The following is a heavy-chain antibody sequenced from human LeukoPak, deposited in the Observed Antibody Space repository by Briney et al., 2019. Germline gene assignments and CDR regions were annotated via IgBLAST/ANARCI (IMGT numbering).Heavy chain of an antibody. V-gene: IGHV3-15*01. D-gene: IGHD3-16*01. CDR3: AKDRRATYTFDY. CDR1: GFTFSNAW. J-gene: IGHJ4*02. CDR2: IKSKTDGGTT. Sequence: GGSLRLSCAASGFTFSNAWMSWVRQAPGKGLEWVGRIKSKTDGGTTDYAAPVKGRFTISRDDSKNTLYLQMNSLRAEDTAVYYCAKDRRATYTFDYWGQGTLVTVSS.